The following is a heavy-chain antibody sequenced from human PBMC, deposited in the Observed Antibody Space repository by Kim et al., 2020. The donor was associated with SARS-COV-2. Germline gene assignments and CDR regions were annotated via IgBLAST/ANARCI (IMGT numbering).Heavy chain of an antibody. D-gene: IGHD5-18*01. Sequence: GGSLRLSCAASGFTFSDYYMSWIRQAPGKGLEWVSYISSSGSTIYYADSVKGRFTISRDNAKNSQYLQMNILRAEDTAVYYCARSPRYSYGTLSRRDDAFDIWGQGTMVTVSS. J-gene: IGHJ3*02. CDR1: GFTFSDYY. V-gene: IGHV3-11*01. CDR3: ARSPRYSYGTLSRRDDAFDI. CDR2: ISSSGSTI.